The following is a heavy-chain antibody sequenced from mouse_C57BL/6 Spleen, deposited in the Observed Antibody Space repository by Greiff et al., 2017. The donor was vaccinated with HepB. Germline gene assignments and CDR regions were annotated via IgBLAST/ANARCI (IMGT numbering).Heavy chain of an antibody. CDR1: GYTFTSYW. J-gene: IGHJ2*01. CDR2: IDPSDSYT. D-gene: IGHD2-3*01. Sequence: QVQLQQPGAELVMPGASVKLSCKASGYTFTSYWMHWVKQRPGQGLEWIGEIDPSDSYTNYNQKFKGKSTLTVDKSSSTAYMQLSSLTSEDSAVYYCARSADGYYSPFDYWGQGTTLTVSS. CDR3: ARSADGYYSPFDY. V-gene: IGHV1-69*01.